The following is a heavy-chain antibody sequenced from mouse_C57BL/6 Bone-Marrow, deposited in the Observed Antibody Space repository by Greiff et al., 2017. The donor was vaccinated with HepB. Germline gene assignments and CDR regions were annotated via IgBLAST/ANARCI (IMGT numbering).Heavy chain of an antibody. CDR1: VYTFTSYT. J-gene: IGHJ1*03. D-gene: IGHD1-1*01. CDR2: INPSSGYT. CDR3: ARHYYGSSYWYFDV. Sequence: QVQLQQSGAELARPGASVKMSCKASVYTFTSYTMHWVKQRPGQGLEWIGYINPSSGYTKYNQKFKDKATLTADKSSSTAYMQLSSLTSEDSAVYYCARHYYGSSYWYFDVWGTGTTVTVSS. V-gene: IGHV1-4*01.